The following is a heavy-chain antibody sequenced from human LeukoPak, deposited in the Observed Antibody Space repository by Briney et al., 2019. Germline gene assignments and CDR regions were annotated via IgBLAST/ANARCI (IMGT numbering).Heavy chain of an antibody. D-gene: IGHD2-15*01. V-gene: IGHV4-34*01. J-gene: IGHJ4*02. CDR2: INHSGST. Sequence: SETLSLTCAVSGGSFSGYYWSWIRQPPGKGLEWIGEINHSGSTNYNPSLKSRVTISVDTSKNQFALKLSSVTAADTAVYYCARDPGYCSGGSCYSDYWGQGTLVTVSS. CDR1: GGSFSGYY. CDR3: ARDPGYCSGGSCYSDY.